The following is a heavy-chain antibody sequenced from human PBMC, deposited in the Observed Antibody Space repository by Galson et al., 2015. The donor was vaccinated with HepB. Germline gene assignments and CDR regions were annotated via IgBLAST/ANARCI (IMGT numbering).Heavy chain of an antibody. D-gene: IGHD5-24*01. CDR1: GITLNYYG. V-gene: IGHV3-33*08. Sequence: SLRLSCAASGITLNYYGVHWVRQAPGKGLEWVARIWYDGSNKNYADSVKGRFTTSRDNSKNMVYLQMNSLRVEDTGVYYCVRDQDGYNYGAGHWGQGTLVTVSS. J-gene: IGHJ4*02. CDR2: IWYDGSNK. CDR3: VRDQDGYNYGAGH.